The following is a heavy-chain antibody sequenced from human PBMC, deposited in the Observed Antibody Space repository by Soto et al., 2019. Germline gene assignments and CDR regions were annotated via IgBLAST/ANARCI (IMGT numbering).Heavy chain of an antibody. D-gene: IGHD3-22*01. CDR1: GFTFSSYG. V-gene: IGHV3-30*03. Sequence: QVQLVESGGGVVQPGRSLRLSCAASGFTFSSYGMHWVRQAPGKGLEWVAVISYDGSNKYYADSVKGRFTISRDNSKNTLYLQMNSLRAEDTAVYYCARPYYYDSPFDYWGQGTLVTVSS. CDR3: ARPYYYDSPFDY. J-gene: IGHJ4*02. CDR2: ISYDGSNK.